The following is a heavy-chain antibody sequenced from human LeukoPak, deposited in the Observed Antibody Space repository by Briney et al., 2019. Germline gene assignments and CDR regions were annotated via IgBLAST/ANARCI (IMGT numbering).Heavy chain of an antibody. CDR1: GGTFSSYA. CDR2: IIPIFGTA. V-gene: IGHV1-69*05. Sequence: ASVKVSCKASGGTFSSYAISWVRQAPGQGLEWMGGIIPIFGTANYAQKFQGRVTITTDESTSTAYMELSSLRSEDTAVYYCAQLYVGSSGYYSSGNYDYWGQGTLVTVSS. D-gene: IGHD3-22*01. CDR3: AQLYVGSSGYYSSGNYDY. J-gene: IGHJ4*02.